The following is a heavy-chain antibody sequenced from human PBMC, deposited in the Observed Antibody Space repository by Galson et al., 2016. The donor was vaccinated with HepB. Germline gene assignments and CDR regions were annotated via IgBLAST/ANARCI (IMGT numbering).Heavy chain of an antibody. CDR3: AGDSAVGATEFYFGMDV. J-gene: IGHJ6*02. Sequence: SVKVSCKASGGTFSSYAISWVRQAPGQGLEWMGGITPIFGTTNYAQRFQGRITITADESTSTAYMELSSLRSEDTAVYYCAGDSAVGATEFYFGMDVWGQGPTVTVSS. V-gene: IGHV1-69*13. D-gene: IGHD1-26*01. CDR1: GGTFSSYA. CDR2: ITPIFGTT.